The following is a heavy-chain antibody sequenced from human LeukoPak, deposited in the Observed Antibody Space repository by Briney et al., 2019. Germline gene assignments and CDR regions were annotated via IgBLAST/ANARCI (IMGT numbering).Heavy chain of an antibody. D-gene: IGHD2-8*02. Sequence: SETLSLTCTVSGGSISSYYWSWIRQPAGKGLEWIGRIYTSGSTDYNPSLKSRVTMSVDTSKNQFSLKLSSVTAADTAVYYCAREFLTVMYGVAGNFDYWGQGTLVTVSS. CDR1: GGSISSYY. V-gene: IGHV4-4*07. CDR3: AREFLTVMYGVAGNFDY. CDR2: IYTSGST. J-gene: IGHJ4*02.